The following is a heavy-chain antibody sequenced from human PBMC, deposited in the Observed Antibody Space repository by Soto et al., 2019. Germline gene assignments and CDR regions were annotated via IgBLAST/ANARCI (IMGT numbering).Heavy chain of an antibody. CDR1: GFSLSTSGVG. CDR2: IYWNDDK. J-gene: IGHJ4*02. V-gene: IGHV2-5*01. Sequence: QITLKESGPTLVKPTQTLTLTCTFSGFSLSTSGVGVGWIRQPPGKALEWLALIYWNDDKRYSPSLKSRLTITKDTSKNQVVLTMTNMDPVDTATYYCAHMGNYYDSSGYYPFDYWGQVTLVTVS. D-gene: IGHD3-22*01. CDR3: AHMGNYYDSSGYYPFDY.